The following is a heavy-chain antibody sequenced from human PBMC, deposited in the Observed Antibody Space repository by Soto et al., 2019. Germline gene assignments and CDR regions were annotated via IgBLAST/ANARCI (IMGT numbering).Heavy chain of an antibody. D-gene: IGHD3-10*01. CDR3: AKFVSHFTMHIDY. CDR2: ISGSGGST. J-gene: IGHJ4*02. CDR1: GFTFSSYA. Sequence: EVQLLESGGGLVQPGGSLRLSCAASGFTFSSYAMSWVRQAPGKGLEWVSAISGSGGSTYYADSVKGRFTISRHNPKNTLYLQMNSLRAGDTAVYYCAKFVSHFTMHIDYWGQGTLVTVSS. V-gene: IGHV3-23*01.